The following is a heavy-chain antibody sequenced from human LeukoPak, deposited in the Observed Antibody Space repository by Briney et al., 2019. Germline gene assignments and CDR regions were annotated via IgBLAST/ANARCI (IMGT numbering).Heavy chain of an antibody. D-gene: IGHD2-15*01. CDR1: GYTFTSYG. V-gene: IGHV1-18*01. CDR2: ISAYNGNT. CDR3: ARAGHFGRPAYYYYMDV. Sequence: ASVKVSCKASGYTFTSYGISWVRQAPGQGLEWMGWISAYNGNTNYAQRLQGRVTMTTDTSTSTAYMELRSLRSDDTAVYYCARAGHFGRPAYYYYMDVWGKGTTVTVSS. J-gene: IGHJ6*03.